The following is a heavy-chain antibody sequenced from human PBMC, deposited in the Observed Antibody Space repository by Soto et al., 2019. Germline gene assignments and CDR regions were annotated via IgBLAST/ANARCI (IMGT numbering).Heavy chain of an antibody. CDR1: GFTFSSYA. D-gene: IGHD3-22*01. Sequence: EVQLLESRGGLVQPGGSLRLSCAASGFTFSSYAMSWVRQAPGKGLEWVSAISGSGGSTYYADSVKGRFTISRDNSKNTLYLQMNSLRAEDTAVYYCAKDSRYYYDSSGSDYWGQGTLVTVSS. V-gene: IGHV3-23*01. CDR3: AKDSRYYYDSSGSDY. J-gene: IGHJ4*02. CDR2: ISGSGGST.